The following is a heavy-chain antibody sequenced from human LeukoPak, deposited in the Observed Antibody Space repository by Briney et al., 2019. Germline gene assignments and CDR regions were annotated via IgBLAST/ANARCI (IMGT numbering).Heavy chain of an antibody. CDR1: GFTFSSYN. CDR2: ISSSSSDI. J-gene: IGHJ6*02. Sequence: GGSLRLSCAASGFTFSSYNMNWVRQAPGKGLEWVSSISSSSSDIYYADSVKGRFTISRDNAKKSLYLQMHSLRAEDTAVYYCARDRSVEWLLFSYYYYGMDVWGQGTTVTVSS. D-gene: IGHD3-3*01. CDR3: ARDRSVEWLLFSYYYYGMDV. V-gene: IGHV3-21*01.